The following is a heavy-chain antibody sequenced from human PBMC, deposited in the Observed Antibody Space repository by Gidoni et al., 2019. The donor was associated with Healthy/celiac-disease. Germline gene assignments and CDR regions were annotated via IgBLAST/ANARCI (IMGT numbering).Heavy chain of an antibody. J-gene: IGHJ6*02. V-gene: IGHV6-1*01. CDR2: TYYRSKWYN. CDR3: ARADYGDSEGWNYYYGMDV. Sequence: QAQLQQSGPGLVKPPQTLSLTCAISGDSVSSNSAAWNWIRQSPSRGLEWLGRTYYRSKWYNDYAVSVKSRITINPDTSKNQFSLQLNSVTPEDTAVYYCARADYGDSEGWNYYYGMDVWGQGTTVTVSS. CDR1: GDSVSSNSAA. D-gene: IGHD4-17*01.